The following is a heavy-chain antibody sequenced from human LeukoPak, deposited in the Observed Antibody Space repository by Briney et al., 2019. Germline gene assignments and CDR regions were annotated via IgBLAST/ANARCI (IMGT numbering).Heavy chain of an antibody. Sequence: ASVKVSCKASGGTFSSYAISWVRQAPGQGLEWMGIINPSGGSTSYAQKFQGRVTMTRDTSTSTVYMELSSLRSEDTAVYYCARDGSIAAAGGFFGWFDPWGQGTLVTVSS. CDR3: ARDGSIAAAGGFFGWFDP. D-gene: IGHD6-13*01. CDR1: GGTFSSYA. CDR2: INPSGGST. V-gene: IGHV1-46*01. J-gene: IGHJ5*02.